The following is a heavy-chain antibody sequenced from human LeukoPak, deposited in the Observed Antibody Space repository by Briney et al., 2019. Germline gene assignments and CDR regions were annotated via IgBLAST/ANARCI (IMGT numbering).Heavy chain of an antibody. V-gene: IGHV1-8*01. CDR3: ARGSTYDYDSSGYYYGY. CDR1: GYTFTSYD. D-gene: IGHD3-22*01. J-gene: IGHJ4*02. Sequence: GASVKVSCKASGYTFTSYDINWVRQATGQGLEWMGWINPNSGNTGYAQKFQGRVTMTRNTSISTAYMELSSLRSEDTAVYYCARGSTYDYDSSGYYYGYWGQGTLVTVSS. CDR2: INPNSGNT.